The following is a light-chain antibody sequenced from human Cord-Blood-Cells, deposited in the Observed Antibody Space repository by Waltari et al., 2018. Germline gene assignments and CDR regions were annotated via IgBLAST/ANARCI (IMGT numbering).Light chain of an antibody. Sequence: EMVLTQSPATLSVSPGEQATLFCRASQSVSSNLAWYQQKPGQAPRLLIYGASTRATGIPARFSGSGSGTEFTLTISSLQSEDFAVYYCQQYNNWPPWTFGQGTKVEIK. CDR2: GAS. J-gene: IGKJ1*01. V-gene: IGKV3-15*01. CDR3: QQYNNWPPWT. CDR1: QSVSSN.